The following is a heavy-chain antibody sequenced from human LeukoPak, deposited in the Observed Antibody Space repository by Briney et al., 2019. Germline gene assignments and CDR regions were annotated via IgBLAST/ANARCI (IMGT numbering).Heavy chain of an antibody. J-gene: IGHJ4*02. V-gene: IGHV3-30*14. Sequence: GGSLRLSCAASGFTFSSYVMHWVRQAPGKGLEWVAIISYDGSNEYYADSVKGRFIISRDNSKNTLYLQMNSLRAEDTAVYYCARESAGHAGSGYSLVDFDYWGQGTLVTVSS. CDR3: ARESAGHAGSGYSLVDFDY. CDR2: ISYDGSNE. D-gene: IGHD3-22*01. CDR1: GFTFSSYV.